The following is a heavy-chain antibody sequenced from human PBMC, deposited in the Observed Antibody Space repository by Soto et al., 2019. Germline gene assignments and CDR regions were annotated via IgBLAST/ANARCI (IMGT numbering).Heavy chain of an antibody. CDR2: LYGSGRGI. J-gene: IGHJ4*02. D-gene: IGHD2-8*01. Sequence: EVQLLEFGGGLVQPGGSLRLSWAASGFTFSTYAMSWVRQAPGKGLEWVSGLYGSGRGISYADSVKGRFTISRDNSNDILYLEMRSLRVEDTAVYYCAKDRQPDGLWPFDHWGQGTLVIVSS. V-gene: IGHV3-23*01. CDR1: GFTFSTYA. CDR3: AKDRQPDGLWPFDH.